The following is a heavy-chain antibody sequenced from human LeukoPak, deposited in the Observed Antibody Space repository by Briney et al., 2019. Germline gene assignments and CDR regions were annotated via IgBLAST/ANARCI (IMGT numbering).Heavy chain of an antibody. Sequence: ASVKVSCKASGYTFTSYGISWVRQAPGQGLEWMGWISAYNGNTNYAQKFQGRVTITTDESTSTAYMELSSLRSEDTAVYYCARSSAWAFDIWGQGTMVTVSS. V-gene: IGHV1-18*01. J-gene: IGHJ3*02. CDR3: ARSSAWAFDI. D-gene: IGHD6-6*01. CDR2: ISAYNGNT. CDR1: GYTFTSYG.